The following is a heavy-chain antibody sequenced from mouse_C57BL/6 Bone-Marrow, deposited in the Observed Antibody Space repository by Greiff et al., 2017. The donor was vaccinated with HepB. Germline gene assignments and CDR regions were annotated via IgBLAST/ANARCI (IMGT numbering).Heavy chain of an antibody. CDR1: GFTFSSYA. Sequence: EVQGVESGEGLVKPGGSLKLSCAASGFTFSSYAMSWVRQTPEKRLEWVSYISSGGDYIYYADTVKVRFTISRDNARNTLYLQMSSLKSEDTAMYYCTRGGITFDYWGQGTTLTVSS. V-gene: IGHV5-9-1*02. CDR2: ISSGGDYI. D-gene: IGHD1-1*01. J-gene: IGHJ2*01. CDR3: TRGGITFDY.